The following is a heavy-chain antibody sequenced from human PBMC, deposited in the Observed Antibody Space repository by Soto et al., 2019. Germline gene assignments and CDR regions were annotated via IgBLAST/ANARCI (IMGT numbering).Heavy chain of an antibody. CDR2: ISGSGDGI. J-gene: IGHJ4*02. D-gene: IGHD1-26*01. Sequence: SLRLSCVASGFTFSTNYGLAWVRQARGKGLEWVSSISGSGDGIAYADSVKGRFTISTDSSKNTLYLQMNNLRAEDTAVYFCAKKCRGSCPFDYWGQGTLVTVSS. CDR1: GFTFSTNYG. V-gene: IGHV3-23*01. CDR3: AKKCRGSCPFDY.